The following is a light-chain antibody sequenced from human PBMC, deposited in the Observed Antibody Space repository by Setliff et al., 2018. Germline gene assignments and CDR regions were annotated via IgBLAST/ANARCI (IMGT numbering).Light chain of an antibody. J-gene: IGLJ1*01. Sequence: QSVLTQPPSVSAAPGQKVTIACSGSSSNVGKNYVSWYQQFPGTAPRLLIYDDQRSSGIPDRFSGSKSGTSATLGITGLQTGDEADYYCGAWDRSLNVYGFGTGTKVTVL. CDR1: SSNVGKNY. CDR3: GAWDRSLNVYG. V-gene: IGLV1-51*01. CDR2: DDQ.